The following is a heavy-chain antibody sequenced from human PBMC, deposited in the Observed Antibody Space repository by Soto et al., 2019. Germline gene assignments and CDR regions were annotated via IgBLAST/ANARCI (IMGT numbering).Heavy chain of an antibody. J-gene: IGHJ4*02. CDR2: INHSGST. Sequence: SETLSLTCAVYGGSFSGYYWSWIRQPPGKGLEWIGEINHSGSTNYNPSLKSRVTISVDTSKNQFSLKLSSVTAADTAVYYCARIHNWNYIIYWGQGTLVTSPQ. CDR3: ARIHNWNYIIY. CDR1: GGSFSGYY. D-gene: IGHD1-7*01. V-gene: IGHV4-34*01.